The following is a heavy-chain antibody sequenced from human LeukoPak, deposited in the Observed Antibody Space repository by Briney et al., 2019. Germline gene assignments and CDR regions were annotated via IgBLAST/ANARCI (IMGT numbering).Heavy chain of an antibody. CDR2: ISDDGSHK. J-gene: IGHJ4*02. D-gene: IGHD2-15*01. V-gene: IGHV3-30*18. CDR3: AKEQGCSGGRCYSAIDY. Sequence: PRGSLRLSCAASGFTLRSYAMHWVRQAPGKGLEWVAVISDDGSHKYYADSVKGRFTISRDNSKNTLYLQMNSLRVEDTAVYYCAKEQGCSGGRCYSAIDYWGQGTLVTVSS. CDR1: GFTLRSYA.